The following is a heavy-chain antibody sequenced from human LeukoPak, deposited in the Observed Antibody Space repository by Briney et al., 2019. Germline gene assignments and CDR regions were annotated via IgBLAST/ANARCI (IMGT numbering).Heavy chain of an antibody. CDR3: ASGRYCSSTSCYLNWFDP. J-gene: IGHJ5*02. D-gene: IGHD2-2*01. CDR2: IIPIFGTA. Sequence: SVKVSCKASGGTFSSYAISWVRQAPGQGLEWMGGIIPIFGTANYAQKFQGRVTITADESTSTAYMELSSLRSEDTAVYYCASGRYCSSTSCYLNWFDPWGQGTLVTVSS. V-gene: IGHV1-69*01. CDR1: GGTFSSYA.